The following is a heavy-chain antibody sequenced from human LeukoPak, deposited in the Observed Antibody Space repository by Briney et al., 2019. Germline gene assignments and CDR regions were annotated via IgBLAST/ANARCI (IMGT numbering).Heavy chain of an antibody. CDR3: ARDHPQVVVVAATPEDFDY. J-gene: IGHJ4*02. Sequence: GGSLRLSCAASEFTFSSYWMNWVRQAPRKGLEWVSSISSSSSYIYYADSVKGRFTISRDNAKNSLYLQMNSLRAEDTAVYYCARDHPQVVVVAATPEDFDYWGQGTLVTVSS. CDR2: ISSSSSYI. D-gene: IGHD2-15*01. CDR1: EFTFSSYW. V-gene: IGHV3-21*01.